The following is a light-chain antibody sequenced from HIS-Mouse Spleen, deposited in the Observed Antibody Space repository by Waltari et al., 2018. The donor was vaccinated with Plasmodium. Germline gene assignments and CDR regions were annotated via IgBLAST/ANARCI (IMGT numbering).Light chain of an antibody. CDR1: ALQKKY. J-gene: IGLJ3*02. Sequence: SYALTQPPSVSVSPGQTARITCSGAALQKKYAYWYQQKSGQAPVLVIYEDSKRPSGIPERFSGSSSGTMATLTISGAQVEDEADYYCYSTDSSGNHRVFGGGTKLTVL. V-gene: IGLV3-10*01. CDR2: EDS. CDR3: YSTDSSGNHRV.